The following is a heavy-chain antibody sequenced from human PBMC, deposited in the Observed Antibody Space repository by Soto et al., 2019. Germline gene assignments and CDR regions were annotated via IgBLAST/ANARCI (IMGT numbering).Heavy chain of an antibody. CDR3: ARDRGVSPPNYYYYGMDV. J-gene: IGHJ6*02. CDR1: GFTVSSNS. Sequence: EVQLVETGGGLIQPGGSLRLSCAASGFTVSSNSMSWVRQAPGKGLEWASVIYSGGSTYYADSVKGRFTISRDNSKNTLYLQMNSLRAEDTAVYYCARDRGVSPPNYYYYGMDVWGQGTTVTVSS. D-gene: IGHD3-10*01. CDR2: IYSGGST. V-gene: IGHV3-53*02.